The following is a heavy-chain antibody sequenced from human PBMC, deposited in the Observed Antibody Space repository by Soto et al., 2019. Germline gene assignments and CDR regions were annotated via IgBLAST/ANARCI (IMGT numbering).Heavy chain of an antibody. J-gene: IGHJ6*02. D-gene: IGHD4-17*01. V-gene: IGHV3-53*01. CDR1: GVSFSGTY. CDR2: IDHGGST. CDR3: AKDLGSLRLRNCCICCLDV. Sequence: PGGSLRLSCTVSGVSFSGTYLSWIRQPPGMGLEWVGVIDHGGSTHYTASVKSRFTISRDTPKNKIYLQLHTLRAEDTAVYYCAKDLGSLRLRNCCICCLDVWGQGTTVTVSS.